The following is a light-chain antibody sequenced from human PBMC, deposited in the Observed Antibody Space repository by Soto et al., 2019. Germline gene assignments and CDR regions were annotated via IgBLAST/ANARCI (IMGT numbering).Light chain of an antibody. CDR3: QQYLHTPRT. Sequence: DIQMTQSPSSLSASVGDRVTITCRASQTFSNFLNWYQQKPGKAPKLLVHGASSLQSGVPSRFSGSGSGTDFTLTINSLQAEDVAVYYCQQYLHTPRTFGQGTKVEIK. V-gene: IGKV1-39*01. CDR1: QTFSNF. J-gene: IGKJ1*01. CDR2: GAS.